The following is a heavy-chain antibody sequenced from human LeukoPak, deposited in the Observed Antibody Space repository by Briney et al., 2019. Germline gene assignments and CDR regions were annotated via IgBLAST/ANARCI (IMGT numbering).Heavy chain of an antibody. J-gene: IGHJ4*02. CDR1: GFTFSSYG. CDR2: ISYDGSNK. CDR3: AKGFELEPFDY. D-gene: IGHD1-1*01. Sequence: PGGSLRLSCAASGFTFSSYGMHWVRQAPGKGLEWVAVISYDGSNKYYADSVKGRFTISRDNSKNTLSLQMNSLRAEDTAVYYCAKGFELEPFDYWGQGTLVTVSS. V-gene: IGHV3-30*18.